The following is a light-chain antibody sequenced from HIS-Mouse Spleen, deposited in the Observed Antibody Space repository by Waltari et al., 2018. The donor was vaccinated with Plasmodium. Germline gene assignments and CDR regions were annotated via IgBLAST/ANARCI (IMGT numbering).Light chain of an antibody. J-gene: IGLJ2*01. CDR1: SRDVGSNNL. V-gene: IGLV2-23*01. CDR2: EGS. Sequence: QSPLPQPASVSGPPGRSITISSTGTSRDVGSNNLVSWYQQHPGKAPKLMIYEGSKRPSGVSNRFSGSKSGNTASLTISGLQAEDEADYYCCSYAGSSTLVFGGGTKLTVL. CDR3: CSYAGSSTLV.